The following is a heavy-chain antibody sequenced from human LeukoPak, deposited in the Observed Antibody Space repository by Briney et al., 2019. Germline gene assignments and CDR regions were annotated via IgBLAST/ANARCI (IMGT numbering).Heavy chain of an antibody. CDR1: GFTFSSYG. D-gene: IGHD3-16*01. J-gene: IGHJ3*02. CDR2: IWYDGSNK. V-gene: IGHV3-33*01. Sequence: PGGSLRLSCAASGFTFSSYGMHWVRQAPGKGPEWVAVIWYDGSNKYYADSVKGRFTISRDNSKNTLYLQMNSLRAEDTAVYYCARDLFRWGGAFDIWGQGTMVTVSS. CDR3: ARDLFRWGGAFDI.